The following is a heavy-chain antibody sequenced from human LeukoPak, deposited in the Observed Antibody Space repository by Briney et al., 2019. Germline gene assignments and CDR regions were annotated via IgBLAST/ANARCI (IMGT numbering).Heavy chain of an antibody. CDR1: GYTFTSYY. Sequence: ASVKVSCKASGYTFTSYYMHWVRQAPGQGLEWMGIINPSGGSTSYAQKFQGRVTMTRDMSTSTVYMELSSLRSEDTAVYYCARGSRDAYNFADETTQGDFAYGGQGTLVTVSS. D-gene: IGHD5-24*01. CDR3: ARGSRDAYNFADETTQGDFAY. J-gene: IGHJ4*02. CDR2: INPSGGST. V-gene: IGHV1-46*01.